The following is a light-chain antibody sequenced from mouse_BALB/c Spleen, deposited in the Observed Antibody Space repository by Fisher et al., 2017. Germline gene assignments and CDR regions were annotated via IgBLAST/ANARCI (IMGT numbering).Light chain of an antibody. CDR3: QQWSSNPLT. V-gene: IGKV4-57*01. CDR2: STS. Sequence: IVLTQSPAIMSASLGEEITLTCSASSSVSYMHWFQQKPGTSPKLWIYSTSNLASGVPARFSGSGSGTSYSLTISRMEAEDAATYYCQQWSSNPLTFGAGTKLELK. CDR1: SSVSY. J-gene: IGKJ5*01.